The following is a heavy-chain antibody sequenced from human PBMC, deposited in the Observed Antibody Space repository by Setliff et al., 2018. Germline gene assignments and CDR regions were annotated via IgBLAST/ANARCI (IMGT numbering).Heavy chain of an antibody. Sequence: ASVKVSCKASGYPFIGYFMHWVRQAPGQGLEWMGWINPKTGDTLYAPKFQGRVTMTRDRSSNTAYMDLSRLTSDDTAVYYCVRSAVYCASDCYPRYFDSWGQGTLVNVSS. V-gene: IGHV1-2*02. D-gene: IGHD2-21*01. J-gene: IGHJ4*02. CDR1: GYPFIGYF. CDR3: VRSAVYCASDCYPRYFDS. CDR2: INPKTGDT.